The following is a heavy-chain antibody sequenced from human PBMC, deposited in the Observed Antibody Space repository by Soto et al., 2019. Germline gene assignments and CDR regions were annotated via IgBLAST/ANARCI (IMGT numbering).Heavy chain of an antibody. J-gene: IGHJ5*02. V-gene: IGHV4-34*01. D-gene: IGHD2-2*01. CDR3: ARDRGYCSSTSCSHWFDP. Sequence: SGCVSLSGAVCRGIVSGCYWSWIRKTPGKGLEWIGEINHSGSTNYNPSLKSRVTISVDTSKNQFSLKLSSVTAADTAVYYCARDRGYCSSTSCSHWFDPWGQGTLVTV. CDR1: RGIVSGCY. CDR2: INHSGST.